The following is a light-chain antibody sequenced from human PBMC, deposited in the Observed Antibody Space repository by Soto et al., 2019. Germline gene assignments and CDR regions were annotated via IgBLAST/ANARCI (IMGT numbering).Light chain of an antibody. CDR2: RNN. CDR3: VSWGGSLSRWV. CDR1: TSNVGSDI. V-gene: IGLV1-47*01. J-gene: IGLJ3*02. Sequence: QAVVTQPPSASGSPGQKVTISCSGTTSNVGSDIVYWFQQFPGTAPILLIDRNNQRPSGVSDRFSGSKCGTSGYLAISGLESEDEADYYCVSWGGSLSRWVFGGGTKLTVL.